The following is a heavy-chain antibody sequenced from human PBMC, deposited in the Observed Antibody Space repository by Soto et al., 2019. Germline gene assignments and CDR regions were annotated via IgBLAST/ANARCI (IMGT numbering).Heavy chain of an antibody. Sequence: SVKVSCKASGGTFSSYAISWVRQAPGQGLEWMGGIIPIFGTANYAQKFQGRVTITADESTSTAYMELSSLRSEDTAVYYCARGRYYYDSSGYYYPYYFDYWGQGTLVTVSS. CDR2: IIPIFGTA. D-gene: IGHD3-22*01. CDR3: ARGRYYYDSSGYYYPYYFDY. J-gene: IGHJ4*02. CDR1: GGTFSSYA. V-gene: IGHV1-69*13.